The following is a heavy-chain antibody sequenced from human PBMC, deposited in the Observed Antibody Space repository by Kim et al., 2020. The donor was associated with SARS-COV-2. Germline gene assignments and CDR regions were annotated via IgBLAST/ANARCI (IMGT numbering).Heavy chain of an antibody. Sequence: GGSLRLSCAASGFTFDDYAMHWVRQAPGKGLEWVSGISWNSGSIGYAESVKGRFTISRDNAKNSLYLQMNSLRAEDTALYYCAKDSSPFMITFGGGIDYWGQGTLVTVSS. V-gene: IGHV3-9*01. D-gene: IGHD3-16*01. CDR2: ISWNSGSI. CDR1: GFTFDDYA. CDR3: AKDSSPFMITFGGGIDY. J-gene: IGHJ4*02.